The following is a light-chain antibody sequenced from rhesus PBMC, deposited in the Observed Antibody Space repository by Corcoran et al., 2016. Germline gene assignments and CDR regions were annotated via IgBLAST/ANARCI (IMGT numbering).Light chain of an antibody. CDR2: YGS. CDR3: MQPLQTPFT. Sequence: DIVMTQTPLSLPVILGEPASISCRSSQSLLSSNGYNSLNWYLQKPGQSPQLLIYYGSNRASGVPGRVSGSGSGTDFTLKISRVEAEDVGVYYCMQPLQTPFTFGPGTKLDIK. V-gene: IGKV2-60*01. J-gene: IGKJ3*01. CDR1: QSLLSSNGYNS.